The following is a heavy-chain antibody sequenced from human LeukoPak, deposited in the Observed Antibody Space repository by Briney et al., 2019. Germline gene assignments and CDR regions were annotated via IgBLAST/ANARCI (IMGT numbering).Heavy chain of an antibody. CDR1: GFTFSSYT. CDR2: ISSNGDNT. Sequence: GGSLRLSCAASGFTFSSYTMHWVRQAPGKGLEYVSGISSNGDNTYYANSVKGRFTISRDNFKNTLYLQMGSLSAEDMAVYYCARAWIGSSYMDAWGKGTTVTVSS. V-gene: IGHV3-64*01. D-gene: IGHD2-15*01. CDR3: ARAWIGSSYMDA. J-gene: IGHJ6*03.